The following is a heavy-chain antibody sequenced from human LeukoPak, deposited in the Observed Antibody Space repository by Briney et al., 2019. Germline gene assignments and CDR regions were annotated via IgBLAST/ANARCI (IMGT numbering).Heavy chain of an antibody. CDR2: INYSGST. D-gene: IGHD2-2*01. V-gene: IGHV4-39*07. J-gene: IGHJ4*02. CDR1: GDSISSNNYY. Sequence: KASETLSLTCTVSGDSISSNNYYWAWIRQPPGKGLEWIGSINYSGSTYHNLSLKSRVTISVDTSKNQFSLKLSSVTAADTALYYCARQNFVVVPSANFDYWGQGAVVTVAS. CDR3: ARQNFVVVPSANFDY.